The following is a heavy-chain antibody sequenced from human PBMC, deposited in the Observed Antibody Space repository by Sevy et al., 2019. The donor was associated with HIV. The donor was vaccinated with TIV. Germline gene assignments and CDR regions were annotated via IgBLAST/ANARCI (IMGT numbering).Heavy chain of an antibody. J-gene: IGHJ6*03. D-gene: IGHD1-20*01. Sequence: GGSLRLSCAASGFTFSSYAMSWVRQAPGKGLEWVSAISGSGGSTYYADSGKGRFTISRDNSKNTLYLQMNSLRAEDTAVYYCAKDGYKPSVGDENYYYYYMDVWGKGTTVTVSS. CDR3: AKDGYKPSVGDENYYYYYMDV. V-gene: IGHV3-23*01. CDR1: GFTFSSYA. CDR2: ISGSGGST.